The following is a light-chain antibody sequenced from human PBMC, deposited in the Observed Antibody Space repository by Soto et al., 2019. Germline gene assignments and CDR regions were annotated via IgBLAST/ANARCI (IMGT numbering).Light chain of an antibody. J-gene: IGLJ3*02. V-gene: IGLV2-8*01. Sequence: QSALTQPPSASGSPGQSVTISCTGTSSDVAAYNYVSWYQQYPGKAPKLMIYEVTKRPSGVPDRFSGSKSGNTASLTVSGLQAEDEADYYCTSYVGNDIWVFGGGTKLTVL. CDR1: SSDVAAYNY. CDR2: EVT. CDR3: TSYVGNDIWV.